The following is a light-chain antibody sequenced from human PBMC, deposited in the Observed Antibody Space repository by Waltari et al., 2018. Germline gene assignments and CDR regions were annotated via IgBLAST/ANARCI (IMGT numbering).Light chain of an antibody. V-gene: IGLV1-40*01. CDR2: GNW. CDR3: QSYDNILGGSV. J-gene: IGLJ2*01. Sequence: QSVLTHPPSVSGAPGQRVTISCTGSRSNMGAGSDVLWYQQLPGTAPKLLLFGNWYRPSGVPDRFSGSKSGTSASLAIAGLQAEDEAEYYCQSYDNILGGSVFGGGTKLTVL. CDR1: RSNMGAGSD.